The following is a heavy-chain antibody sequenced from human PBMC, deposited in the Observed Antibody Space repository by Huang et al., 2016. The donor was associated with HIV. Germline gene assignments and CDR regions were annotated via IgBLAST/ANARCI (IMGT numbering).Heavy chain of an antibody. CDR1: GYDCGIYG. Sequence: QVQLVQSGGEVMQPGASVRVSCKASGYDCGIYGMSWVRQAPGQGLELLGWIGSDSRDTISAHKFQDRGTMTTDTSTTTTYMELRSLRSDDTAMYYCARDPYYSNRWKRNDASFLWGQGTMITVSS. CDR3: ARDPYYSNRWKRNDASFL. D-gene: IGHD4-4*01. J-gene: IGHJ3*01. CDR2: IGSDSRDT. V-gene: IGHV1-18*01.